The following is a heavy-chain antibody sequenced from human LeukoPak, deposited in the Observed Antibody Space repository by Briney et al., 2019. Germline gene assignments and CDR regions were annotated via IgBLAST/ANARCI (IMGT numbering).Heavy chain of an antibody. D-gene: IGHD2-15*01. J-gene: IGHJ4*02. V-gene: IGHV3-23*01. CDR3: AKDGGAYCSGGSCPDY. CDR2: ISGSGGST. CDR1: GFTFSSYA. Sequence: PGGSLRLSCAASGFTFSSYAMSWVRQAPGKGLEWVSAISGSGGSTYYADSVKGRFTISRDNSKNTLYLQMHSLRAEDTAVYYCAKDGGAYCSGGSCPDYWGQATLVTDSS.